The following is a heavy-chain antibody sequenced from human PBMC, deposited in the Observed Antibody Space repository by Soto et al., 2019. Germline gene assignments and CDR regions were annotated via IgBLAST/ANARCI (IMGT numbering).Heavy chain of an antibody. CDR3: ARHRGRTLSSSSDY. V-gene: IGHV5-51*01. D-gene: IGHD6-6*01. Sequence: GESLKISCKGSGYNFAGYWIAWVRQMPGKGLELMGIIYPGDSDTRYSPSFQGQVTISADKSISTAYLQWSSLKASDTAMYYCARHRGRTLSSSSDYWGQGTLVTVSS. J-gene: IGHJ4*02. CDR1: GYNFAGYW. CDR2: IYPGDSDT.